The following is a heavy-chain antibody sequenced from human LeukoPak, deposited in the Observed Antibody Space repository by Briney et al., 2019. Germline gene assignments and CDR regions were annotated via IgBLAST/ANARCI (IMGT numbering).Heavy chain of an antibody. D-gene: IGHD2-2*01. J-gene: IGHJ4*02. V-gene: IGHV4-39*07. Sequence: PSETPSLTCAVSGGSISSSSYYWGWIRQPPGKGLEWIGSIYYIGSTYYNPSLKSRVTISVDTSKNQFSLKLSSVTAADTAVYYCAGIPAGGYCSSTSCYDHPFDYWGQGTLVTVSS. CDR1: GGSISSSSYY. CDR2: IYYIGST. CDR3: AGIPAGGYCSSTSCYDHPFDY.